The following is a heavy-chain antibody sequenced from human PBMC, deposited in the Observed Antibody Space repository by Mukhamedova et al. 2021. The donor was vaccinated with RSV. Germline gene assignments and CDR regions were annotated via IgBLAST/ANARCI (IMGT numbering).Heavy chain of an antibody. CDR3: PKDLSHCTNGVCSPGY. CDR1: SSYG. J-gene: IGHJ4*01. Sequence: SSYGMHWVRQAPGKGLEWVAVISYDGSNKYYADSVKGRFTISRDNSKNTLYLQMNSLRAEDTAEYYCPKDLSHCTNGVCSPGYW. D-gene: IGHD2-8*01. V-gene: IGHV3-30*18. CDR2: ISYDGSNK.